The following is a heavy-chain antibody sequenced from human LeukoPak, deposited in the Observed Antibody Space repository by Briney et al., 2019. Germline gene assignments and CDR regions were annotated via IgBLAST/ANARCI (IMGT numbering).Heavy chain of an antibody. J-gene: IGHJ6*02. Sequence: GGSLRLSCAASGFSFSDYSMSWVRQAPGKGLEWVAGLGRSSKTYYADSVKGRFSISRDSSKDTVYLQMNSLRDEDTAIYYCVKDRPCDTCMPMDAWGQGTTVTVSS. CDR3: VKDRPCDTCMPMDA. CDR1: GFSFSDYS. D-gene: IGHD2-2*01. CDR2: LGRSSKT. V-gene: IGHV3-23*01.